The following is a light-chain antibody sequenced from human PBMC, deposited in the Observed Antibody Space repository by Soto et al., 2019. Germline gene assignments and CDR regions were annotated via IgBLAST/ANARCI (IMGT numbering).Light chain of an antibody. CDR1: QSISSW. CDR2: DAS. J-gene: IGKJ1*01. Sequence: DIQMTQSPSTLSASVGDRVTITCRASQSISSWLAWYRQKPGKAPKLLIYDASSLESGVQSRFSGSGSGTEFTLTISGLQPDDFATYYCQQYNSYRTFGQGTKVEIK. V-gene: IGKV1-5*01. CDR3: QQYNSYRT.